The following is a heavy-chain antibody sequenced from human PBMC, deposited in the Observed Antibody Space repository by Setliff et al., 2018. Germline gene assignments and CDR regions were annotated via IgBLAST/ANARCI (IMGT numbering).Heavy chain of an antibody. D-gene: IGHD2-2*01. CDR2: VTIYNGNT. CDR1: GYTFNNYG. Sequence: GASVKVSCKASGYTFNNYGVAWVRQAPGQGLDWMGWVTIYNGNTKYAQNLQGRLTLSTDRSTNTVYMELGSLRSDDTAVYYCERLVRYCSTTSCQRTSGDDFWGLGTLVTVSS. CDR3: ERLVRYCSTTSCQRTSGDDF. J-gene: IGHJ4*02. V-gene: IGHV1-18*01.